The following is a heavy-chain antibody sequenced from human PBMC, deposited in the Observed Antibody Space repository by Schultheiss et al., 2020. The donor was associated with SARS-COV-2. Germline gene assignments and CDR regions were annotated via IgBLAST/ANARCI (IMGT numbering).Heavy chain of an antibody. CDR1: GGSFSGYY. Sequence: SETLSLPCAVYGGSFSGYYWSWIRQPPGKGLEWIGEINHSGSTNYNPSLKSRVTISVDTSKNQFSLKLSSVTAADTAVYYCARDSSGSLEAEFDYWGQGTLVTVSS. D-gene: IGHD1-26*01. CDR2: INHSGST. CDR3: ARDSSGSLEAEFDY. J-gene: IGHJ4*02. V-gene: IGHV4-34*01.